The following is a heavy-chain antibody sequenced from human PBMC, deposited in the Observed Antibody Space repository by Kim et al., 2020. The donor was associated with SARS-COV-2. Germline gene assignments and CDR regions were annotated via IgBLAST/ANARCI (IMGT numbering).Heavy chain of an antibody. CDR1: GFTFSSYG. V-gene: IGHV3-33*06. CDR3: AKDGDGKGYYDSSGYTHWYFDL. CDR2: IWYDGSNK. Sequence: GGSLRLSCAASGFTFSSYGMHWVRQAPGKGLEWVAVIWYDGSNKYYADSVKGRFTISRDNSKNTLYLQMNSLRAEDTAVYYCAKDGDGKGYYDSSGYTHWYFDLWGRGTLVTVSS. D-gene: IGHD3-22*01. J-gene: IGHJ2*01.